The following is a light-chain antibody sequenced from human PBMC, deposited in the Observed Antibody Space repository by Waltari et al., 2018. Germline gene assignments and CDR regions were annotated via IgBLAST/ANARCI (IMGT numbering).Light chain of an antibody. J-gene: IGLJ2*01. CDR1: SSDVGAYNY. CDR3: SSYARSNSLL. Sequence: QSALTQPPSASGSPGQSVTISCTGTSSDVGAYNYVSWYQQHPGKAPKLMIYEVTKRPSGIPDRFSGSKSGNTASLTVSGLQAEDEAYYYCSSYARSNSLLFGGGTKLTVL. CDR2: EVT. V-gene: IGLV2-8*01.